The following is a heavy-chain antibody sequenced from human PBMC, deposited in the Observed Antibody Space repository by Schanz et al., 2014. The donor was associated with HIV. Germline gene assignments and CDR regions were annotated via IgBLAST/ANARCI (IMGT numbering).Heavy chain of an antibody. CDR2: INPNSGGT. CDR1: GGAFRIYA. V-gene: IGHV1-2*02. D-gene: IGHD2-2*03. CDR3: AREVDIVVVPAAIVGWFDP. Sequence: QVPLVQSGSEVKKPGSSVTVSCKTFGGAFRIYAMSWVRQAPGQGLEWMGWINPNSGGTNSAQKFQGRVTMSMDTSISTAYMEVRSLRSEDTAVYYCAREVDIVVVPAAIVGWFDPWGQGTLVTVSS. J-gene: IGHJ5*02.